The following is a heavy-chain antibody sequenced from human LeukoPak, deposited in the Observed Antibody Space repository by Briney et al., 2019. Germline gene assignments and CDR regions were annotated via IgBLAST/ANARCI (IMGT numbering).Heavy chain of an antibody. D-gene: IGHD6-13*01. V-gene: IGHV4-39*01. CDR1: GGSISSTSHY. J-gene: IGHJ4*02. CDR2: IYYSGST. CDR3: ARLGYSVSWTDC. Sequence: SETPSLTCTVSGGSISSTSHYWGWIRQPPGKGLEWIGSIYYSGSTYYNPSLKSRVTISVDTSKNQFSLRLSSVTAADMAVYFCARLGYSVSWTDCWGQGTLVTVSS.